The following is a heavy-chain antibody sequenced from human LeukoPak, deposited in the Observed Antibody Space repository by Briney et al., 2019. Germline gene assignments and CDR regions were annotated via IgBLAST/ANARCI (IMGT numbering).Heavy chain of an antibody. CDR2: FYDSGNT. J-gene: IGHJ4*02. D-gene: IGHD1-26*01. V-gene: IGHV4-38-2*01. CDR1: GFTFDDYG. CDR3: ARGKSRGSHIDY. Sequence: PGGSLRLSCAASGFTFDDYGMSWVRQAPGKGLEWIGSFYDSGNTYYNPSLKSRVTISVDTSKNQFSLKVRSVTAADTAVYFCARGKSRGSHIDYWGQGTLVTVSS.